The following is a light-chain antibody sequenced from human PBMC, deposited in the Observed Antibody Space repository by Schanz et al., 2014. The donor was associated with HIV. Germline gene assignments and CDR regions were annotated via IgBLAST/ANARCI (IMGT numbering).Light chain of an antibody. J-gene: IGKJ3*01. CDR2: KVS. V-gene: IGKV2-30*02. Sequence: DVVLTQSPLSLPVTLGQPASISCRSSQSLVHSDGNIYLNWFQQRPGQSPRRLIYKVSNRDSGVPDRFSGSGSGTDFTLKISRVEAEDVGVYYCMQTLQTPQFIFGPGTKVDIK. CDR3: MQTLQTPQFI. CDR1: QSLVHSDGNIY.